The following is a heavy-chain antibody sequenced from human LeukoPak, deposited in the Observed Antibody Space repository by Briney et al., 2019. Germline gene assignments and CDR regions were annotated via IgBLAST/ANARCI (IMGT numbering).Heavy chain of an antibody. V-gene: IGHV4-34*01. CDR2: IWYSGFT. J-gene: IGHJ5*02. CDR1: GGSLSDYY. Sequence: SETLSLTCAVYGGSLSDYYWSWIRQPPGKGLEWIGYIWYSGFTYYNPSLKSRVTISVDTSKDQFFLKLSSVTAADTAMYYCARVRDWFDPWGQGTLVAVSS. CDR3: ARVRDWFDP. D-gene: IGHD4/OR15-4a*01.